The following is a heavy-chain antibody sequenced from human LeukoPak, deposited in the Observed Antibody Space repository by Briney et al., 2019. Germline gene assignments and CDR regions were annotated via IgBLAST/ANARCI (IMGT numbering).Heavy chain of an antibody. CDR2: IYHSGST. Sequence: SETLSLTCTVSGGSISSYYWSWVRQPPGKGLEWIGEIYHSGSTNYNPSLKSRVTISVDKSKNQFSLRLNSVTAADTAMYFCVKSGGYGLIDYWGQGTLVTVSS. CDR3: VKSGGYGLIDY. CDR1: GGSISSYY. J-gene: IGHJ4*02. D-gene: IGHD1-26*01. V-gene: IGHV4-59*04.